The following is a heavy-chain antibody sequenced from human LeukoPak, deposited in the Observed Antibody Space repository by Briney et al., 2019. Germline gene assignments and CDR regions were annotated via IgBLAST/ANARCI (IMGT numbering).Heavy chain of an antibody. J-gene: IGHJ4*02. V-gene: IGHV1-2*02. CDR1: GSTFTGYY. Sequence: ASVKVFCKASGSTFTGYYMHWVRQAPGQGLEWMGWINPNSGGTNYAQKFQGRVTMTRDTSISTAYMELSRLRSDDTAVYYCARDPGHYYDSSGYSGFFDYWGQGTLVTVSS. D-gene: IGHD3-22*01. CDR3: ARDPGHYYDSSGYSGFFDY. CDR2: INPNSGGT.